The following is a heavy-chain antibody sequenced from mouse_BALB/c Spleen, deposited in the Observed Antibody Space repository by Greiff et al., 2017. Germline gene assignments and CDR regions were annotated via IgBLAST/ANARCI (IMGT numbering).Heavy chain of an antibody. V-gene: IGHV5-17*02. D-gene: IGHD2-1*01. CDR3: ARPPYGNSYAMDY. CDR1: GFTFSSFG. J-gene: IGHJ4*01. CDR2: ISSGSSTI. Sequence: EVKVVESGGGLVQPGGSRKLSCAASGFTFSSFGMHWVRQAPEKGLEWVAYISSGSSTIYYADTVKGRFTISRDKPKNTLFLQMTSLRSEDTAMYYCARPPYGNSYAMDYWGQGTSVTVSS.